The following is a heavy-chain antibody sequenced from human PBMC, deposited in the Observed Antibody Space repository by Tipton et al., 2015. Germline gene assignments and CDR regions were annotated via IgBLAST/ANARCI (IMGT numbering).Heavy chain of an antibody. CDR3: ASPSLPHDRGDYYFQS. D-gene: IGHD2-21*02. Sequence: TLSLTCTVSGGSVNSANYYWSWIRQPPGKGLEWIGYISYSGSTHYNPSLKSRVAISVDTSKNQFSLTLKSVTAADTAVYYCASPSLPHDRGDYYFQSWGQGSLVTVSS. V-gene: IGHV4-61*01. J-gene: IGHJ4*02. CDR1: GGSVNSANYY. CDR2: ISYSGST.